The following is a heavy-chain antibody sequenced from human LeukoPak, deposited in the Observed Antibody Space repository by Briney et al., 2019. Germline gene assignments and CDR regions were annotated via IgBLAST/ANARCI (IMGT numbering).Heavy chain of an antibody. V-gene: IGHV4-34*01. D-gene: IGHD4-23*01. CDR3: ARGGDYGGNSEAVDY. CDR1: GGSFSGYY. J-gene: IGHJ4*02. CDR2: ISHSGST. Sequence: PSETLSLTCAVYGGSFSGYYWSWIRQPPGKGLEWIGEISHSGSTNYNPSLKSRVTISVDTSKNQFSLKLSSVPAADTAVYYCARGGDYGGNSEAVDYWGQGTLVTVSS.